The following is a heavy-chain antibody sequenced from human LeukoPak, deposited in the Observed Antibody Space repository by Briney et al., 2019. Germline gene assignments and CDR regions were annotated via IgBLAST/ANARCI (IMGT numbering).Heavy chain of an antibody. CDR1: GGSISSYY. V-gene: IGHV4-59*01. CDR3: ARDPGPAYSSSWYWPPMVYGMDV. J-gene: IGHJ6*02. CDR2: IYYSGST. D-gene: IGHD6-13*01. Sequence: SETLSLTCTVSGGSISSYYWSWIRQPPGKGLEWIGYIYYSGSTNHNPSLKSRVTISVDTSKNQFSLKLSSVTAADTAVYYCARDPGPAYSSSWYWPPMVYGMDVWGQGTTVTVSS.